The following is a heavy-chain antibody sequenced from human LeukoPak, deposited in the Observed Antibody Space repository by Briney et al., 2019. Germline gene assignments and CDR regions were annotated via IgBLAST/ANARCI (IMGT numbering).Heavy chain of an antibody. CDR3: ARGGSSGWYVDY. CDR1: GGSMRIHY. D-gene: IGHD6-19*01. CDR2: IYYSVTT. Sequence: SETLSLTCTVSGGSMRIHYWSCIREPPGKGLEWIGYIYYSVTTNYNPSLKSRVAISIDTSTYQFSLKLSSVTAADTAVYYCARGGSSGWYVDYWGQGTLVTVSS. V-gene: IGHV4-59*11. J-gene: IGHJ4*02.